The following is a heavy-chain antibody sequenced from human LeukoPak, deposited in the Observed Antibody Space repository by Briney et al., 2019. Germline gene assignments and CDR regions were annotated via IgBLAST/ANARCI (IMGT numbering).Heavy chain of an antibody. V-gene: IGHV1-69*05. CDR1: GYTFTSYG. Sequence: SVKVSCKGSGYTFTSYGISWVRQAPGQGLEWMGGIIPIFGTANYAQKFQGRVTITTDESTSTAYMELSSLRSEDTAVYYCASGYYDFGEPLDYWGQGTLVTVSS. CDR3: ASGYYDFGEPLDY. J-gene: IGHJ4*02. CDR2: IIPIFGTA. D-gene: IGHD3-3*01.